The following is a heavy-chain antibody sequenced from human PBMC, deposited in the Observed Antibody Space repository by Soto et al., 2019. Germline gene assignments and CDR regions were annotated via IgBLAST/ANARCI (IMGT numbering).Heavy chain of an antibody. J-gene: IGHJ4*02. D-gene: IGHD7-27*01. Sequence: PGGSLRLSCAASGFTFSSYAMSWVRQAPGEGLEWVSSISGGGGSSYYVDSVKGRFTVSRDNSKNTLYLQMNSLRAEDTAVYYCASSLLTPFDYWGQGTLVTVSS. V-gene: IGHV3-23*01. CDR3: ASSLLTPFDY. CDR1: GFTFSSYA. CDR2: ISGGGGSS.